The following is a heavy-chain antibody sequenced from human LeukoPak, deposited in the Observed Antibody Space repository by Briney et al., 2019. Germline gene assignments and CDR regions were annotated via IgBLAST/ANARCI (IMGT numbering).Heavy chain of an antibody. D-gene: IGHD3-3*01. V-gene: IGHV3-66*02. CDR1: GFTVSSNY. CDR2: IYCGGST. Sequence: GGSLRLSCAASGFTVSSNYMSWVRQAPGKGLEWVSVIYCGGSTYYADSVKGRFTISRDNSKDTLYLQMNSLRAEDTAVYYCARDMSRFPRAPWGQGTLVTVSS. J-gene: IGHJ5*02. CDR3: ARDMSRFPRAP.